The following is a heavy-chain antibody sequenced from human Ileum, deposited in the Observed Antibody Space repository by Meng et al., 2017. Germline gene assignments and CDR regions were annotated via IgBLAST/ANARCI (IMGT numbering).Heavy chain of an antibody. CDR3: ARGSSSWRFDY. D-gene: IGHD6-13*01. CDR1: GGSFSGYY. V-gene: IGHV4-34*01. Sequence: SETLSLTCAVYGGSFSGYYWSWIRQPPGKGLEWIGEINHSGSTNYNPSLKSRVTIPVDTFKNQFSLKLSSVTAADTAVYYCARGSSSWRFDYWGQGTLVTVSS. CDR2: INHSGST. J-gene: IGHJ4*02.